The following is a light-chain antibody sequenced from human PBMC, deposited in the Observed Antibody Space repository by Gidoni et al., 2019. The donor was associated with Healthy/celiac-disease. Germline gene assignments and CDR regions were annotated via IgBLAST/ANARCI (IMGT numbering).Light chain of an antibody. V-gene: IGKV2-28*01. CDR1: QSLLHSNGYNY. CDR3: MQALRYS. J-gene: IGKJ2*03. CDR2: LGS. Sequence: DIVMTQSPLSLPVTPGEPASISCRSSQSLLHSNGYNYLDWYLQKPGQSPQLLIYLGSNRASGVPDRFSGSGSGTDFTLKISRVEVEDVGVYYCMQALRYSFGQGTKLEIK.